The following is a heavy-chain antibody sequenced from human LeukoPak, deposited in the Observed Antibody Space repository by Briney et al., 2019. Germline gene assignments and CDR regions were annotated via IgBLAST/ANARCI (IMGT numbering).Heavy chain of an antibody. D-gene: IGHD6-19*01. V-gene: IGHV1-69*04. CDR3: ARAAKSRSGWYGIDP. Sequence: ASVKVSCKASGGTFSSYAISWVRQAPGQGLEWMGRIIPILGIANYAQKFQGRVTITADKSTSTAYKELSSLRSEDTAVYYCARAAKSRSGWYGIDPWGQGTLVTVSS. J-gene: IGHJ5*02. CDR2: IIPILGIA. CDR1: GGTFSSYA.